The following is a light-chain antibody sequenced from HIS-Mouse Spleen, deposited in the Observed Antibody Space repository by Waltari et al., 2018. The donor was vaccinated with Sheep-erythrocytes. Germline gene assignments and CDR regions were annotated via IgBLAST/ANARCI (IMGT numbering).Light chain of an antibody. CDR1: SSDVGGYNY. CDR2: DVS. Sequence: QSALTQPRSVSGSPGQSVTISCTGTSSDVGGYNYVSWYQQHPGKAPKLMIYDVSKRPSGVPDRVSGAKSGSTASMTISGLQAEDEADYYCCSYAGSYNNVFATGTKVTVL. V-gene: IGLV2-11*01. CDR3: CSYAGSYNNV. J-gene: IGLJ1*01.